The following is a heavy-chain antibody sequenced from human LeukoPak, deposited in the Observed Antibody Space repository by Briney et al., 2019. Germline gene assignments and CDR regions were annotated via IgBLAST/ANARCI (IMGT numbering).Heavy chain of an antibody. J-gene: IGHJ5*02. CDR3: AGSRAFNSGAFDP. CDR1: GASVSSASY. CDR2: IYNGVNT. V-gene: IGHV4-61*01. D-gene: IGHD1-26*01. Sequence: SETLSLTCTVSGASVSSASYWSWIRQPPGKGVEGIAHIYNGVNTNYNPSLKSRVTISVDTSKNQFSLRLNSVTAADTAVYYCAGSRAFNSGAFDPWGQGSLVTVSS.